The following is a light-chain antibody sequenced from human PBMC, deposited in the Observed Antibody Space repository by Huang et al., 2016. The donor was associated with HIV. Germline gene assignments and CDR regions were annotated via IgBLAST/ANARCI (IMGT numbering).Light chain of an antibody. CDR3: QQYNNWPPLT. CDR2: GTS. Sequence: EIVMTQSPATLSVSPGERATLSWRASQSVSTNLDWYQQKAGQAPRLLMYGTSTRATGVPDRFSGSGYGTEFTLTISSLQSEDFAVYYCQQYNNWPPLTFGGGTRVEIK. CDR1: QSVSTN. V-gene: IGKV3-15*01. J-gene: IGKJ4*01.